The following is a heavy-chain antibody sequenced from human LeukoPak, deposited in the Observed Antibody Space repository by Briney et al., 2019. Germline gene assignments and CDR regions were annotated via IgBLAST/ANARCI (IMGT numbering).Heavy chain of an antibody. V-gene: IGHV3-53*05. J-gene: IGHJ4*02. CDR1: GFTVGSTY. D-gene: IGHD2-15*01. CDR2: IYSGGST. CDR3: AAEGQWSLVHYFNS. Sequence: GGSLRLSCAASGFTVGSTYMSWVRQAPGKGLEWVSAIYSGGSTYYADSVKGRFTISRDNPKNAVYLQMSSLRSEDTAVYYCAAEGQWSLVHYFNSWGQGTLVTVSS.